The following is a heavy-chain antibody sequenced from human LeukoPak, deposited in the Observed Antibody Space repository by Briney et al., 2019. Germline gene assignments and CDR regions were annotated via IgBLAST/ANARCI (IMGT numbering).Heavy chain of an antibody. J-gene: IGHJ4*02. CDR3: ARATLDGYNSPGLDY. V-gene: IGHV3-74*01. CDR2: IKSDGSST. CDR1: GFTFSSYW. Sequence: GGSLRLSCAASGFTFSSYWMHWVRQAPGKGLVWVSRIKSDGSSTSYADSVKGRFTISRDNAKNTLYLQMNRLRVEDTAVYYCARATLDGYNSPGLDYWGQGTLVTVSS. D-gene: IGHD5-24*01.